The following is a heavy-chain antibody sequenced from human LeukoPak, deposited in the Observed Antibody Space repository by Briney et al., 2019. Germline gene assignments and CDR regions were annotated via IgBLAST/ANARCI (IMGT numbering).Heavy chain of an antibody. J-gene: IGHJ5*02. V-gene: IGHV4-59*12. D-gene: IGHD2-8*01. CDR1: GGSISSYY. CDR2: IYYSGST. CDR3: ARVFMVYAMVNWFDP. Sequence: PSETLSLTCTVSGGSISSYYWSWIRQPPGKGLEWIGYIYYSGSTNYNPSLKSRVTISVDTSKNQFSLKLSSVTAADTAVYYCARVFMVYAMVNWFDPWGQGTLVTVSS.